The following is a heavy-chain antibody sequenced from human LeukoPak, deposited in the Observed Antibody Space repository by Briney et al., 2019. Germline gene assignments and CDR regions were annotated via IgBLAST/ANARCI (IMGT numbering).Heavy chain of an antibody. CDR3: ASGVGTGSSSWYSYIDY. V-gene: IGHV1-69*13. J-gene: IGHJ4*02. CDR2: IIPIFGTA. D-gene: IGHD6-13*01. Sequence: SVKVSCKGSGGIFSRYAICELRQAPGQGLEWMGGIIPIFGTASYAQKFQGRVTITADESTSTAYMELSSLTSEDTAVYYSASGVGTGSSSWYSYIDYWGQGTLVTVSS. CDR1: GGIFSRYA.